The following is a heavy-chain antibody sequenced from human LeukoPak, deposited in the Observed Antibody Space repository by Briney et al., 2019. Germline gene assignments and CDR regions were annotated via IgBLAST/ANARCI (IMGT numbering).Heavy chain of an antibody. CDR2: IYSGGST. CDR1: GFTVSSNY. J-gene: IGHJ4*02. CDR3: ARDHWPAGSSWYGAVGY. Sequence: GGSLRLSCAASGFTVSSNYMSWVRQAPGKGLEWVSVIYSGGSTYYADSVKGRFTISRDNSKNTLYLQMNSLRAEDTAVYYCARDHWPAGSSWYGAVGYWGQGTLVTVSS. V-gene: IGHV3-66*01. D-gene: IGHD6-13*01.